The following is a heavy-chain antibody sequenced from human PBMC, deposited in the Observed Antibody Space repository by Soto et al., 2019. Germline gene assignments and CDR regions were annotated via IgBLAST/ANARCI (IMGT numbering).Heavy chain of an antibody. J-gene: IGHJ6*02. V-gene: IGHV1-69*13. D-gene: IGHD3-3*01. CDR3: ARDPTLYYDFWSGRTYGMDV. Sequence: SVKVSCKASGGTFSSYAISWVRQAPGQGLEWMGGIIPIFGTANYAQKFQGRVTITADESTSTAYMELSSLRSEDTAVYYCARDPTLYYDFWSGRTYGMDVWGQGTTVTVSS. CDR1: GGTFSSYA. CDR2: IIPIFGTA.